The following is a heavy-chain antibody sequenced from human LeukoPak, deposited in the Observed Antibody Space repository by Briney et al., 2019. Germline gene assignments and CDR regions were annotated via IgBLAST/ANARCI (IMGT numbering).Heavy chain of an antibody. CDR3: STGHSTATHDGY. CDR2: IRNKRDGETT. J-gene: IGHJ4*02. CDR1: GFTVSSNY. V-gene: IGHV3-15*01. Sequence: GGSLRLSCAASGFTVSSNYMSWVRQAPGKGLEWVGLIRNKRDGETTDYAAPVKGRFTISRDDSKDTLYPQMNSLGSEDTGVYYCSTGHSTATHDGYWGQGTLVTVSS. D-gene: IGHD4-17*01.